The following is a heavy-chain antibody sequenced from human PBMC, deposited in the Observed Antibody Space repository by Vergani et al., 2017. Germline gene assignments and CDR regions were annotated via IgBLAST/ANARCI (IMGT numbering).Heavy chain of an antibody. CDR2: IRSKAYGGTT. CDR3: AREQWELQGANDAFDI. D-gene: IGHD1-26*01. V-gene: IGHV3-49*03. J-gene: IGHJ3*02. CDR1: GFTFGDYA. Sequence: EVQLVESGGGLVQPGRSLRLSCTASGFTFGDYAMSWFRQAPGKGLEWVGFIRSKAYGGTTEYAASVKGRFTISRDNAKNSLYLQMNSLRAEDTAVYYCAREQWELQGANDAFDIWGQGTMVTVSS.